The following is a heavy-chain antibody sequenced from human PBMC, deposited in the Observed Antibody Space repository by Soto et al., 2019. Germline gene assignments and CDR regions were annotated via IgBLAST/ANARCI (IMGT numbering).Heavy chain of an antibody. CDR1: GFTCGSYS. Sequence: GVSPRVRCGAFGFTCGSYSGNCVRQAPGKGLEWXSSIXXXSXYXXXAXXXXGRFTISRDNAKNSLYLQMNSLRAEDTAVYYCARGAPPWSYGMDVWGQGTTVTLSS. D-gene: IGHD2-8*02. V-gene: IGHV3-21*01. J-gene: IGHJ6*02. CDR3: ARGAPPWSYGMDV. CDR2: IXXXSXYX.